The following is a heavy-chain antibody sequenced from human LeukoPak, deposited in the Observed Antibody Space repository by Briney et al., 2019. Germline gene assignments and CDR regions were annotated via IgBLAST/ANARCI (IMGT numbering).Heavy chain of an antibody. D-gene: IGHD5-18*01. CDR2: MSSTGTTI. Sequence: GGSLRLSCAASGFTFSSFEMNWVRQAPGKGLAWISYMSSTGTTIYYADSVKGRFTISRDNAKNSLYLQMNSLRVEDTAVYYCAGVGRYGVDYWGQGTLVTVSS. J-gene: IGHJ4*02. CDR1: GFTFSSFE. V-gene: IGHV3-48*03. CDR3: AGVGRYGVDY.